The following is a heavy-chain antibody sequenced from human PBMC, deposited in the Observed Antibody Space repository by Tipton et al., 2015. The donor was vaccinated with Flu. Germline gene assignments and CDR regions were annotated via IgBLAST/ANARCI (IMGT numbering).Heavy chain of an antibody. CDR1: GYTFTGYY. CDR2: INPNSGGT. Sequence: QSGAEVKKPGASVKVSCKASGYTFTGYYMHWVRQAPGQGLEWMGWINPNSGGTDYAQKFQGRVTMTRDTSISTAYMELSRLRSDDTAVYYCARSEWIQIWLEAFDSWGQGTMVTVSS. V-gene: IGHV1-2*02. D-gene: IGHD5-18*01. CDR3: ARSEWIQIWLEAFDS. J-gene: IGHJ3*02.